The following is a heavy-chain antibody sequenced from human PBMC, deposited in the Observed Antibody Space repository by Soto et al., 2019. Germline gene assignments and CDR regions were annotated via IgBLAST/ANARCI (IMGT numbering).Heavy chain of an antibody. Sequence: QVQLVESGGGVVQPGRSLRLSCAASGFTFSSYAMHWVRQAPGKGLEWVAVISYDGSNKYYADSVKGRFTISRDNSKNKLYLQMSSLRADDTAVYYCARDLGSGWYYFDYWGQGTLVTVSS. D-gene: IGHD6-19*01. CDR2: ISYDGSNK. CDR1: GFTFSSYA. J-gene: IGHJ4*02. CDR3: ARDLGSGWYYFDY. V-gene: IGHV3-30-3*01.